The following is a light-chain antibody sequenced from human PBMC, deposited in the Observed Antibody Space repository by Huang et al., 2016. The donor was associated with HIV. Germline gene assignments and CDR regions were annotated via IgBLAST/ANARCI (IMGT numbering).Light chain of an antibody. V-gene: IGKV2-24*01. CDR1: LSLAHSDGNTY. Sequence: DIVMTQTPLSLPVTLRQPASISCRSSLSLAHSDGNTYLSLLQQRPGQPPRLLIYKTSTGLSGVPDGFSCSAAGTDFTLKINRVEAEDVGIYYCMQYTQPPHSFGQGTKLEIK. CDR3: MQYTQPPHS. CDR2: KTS. J-gene: IGKJ2*01.